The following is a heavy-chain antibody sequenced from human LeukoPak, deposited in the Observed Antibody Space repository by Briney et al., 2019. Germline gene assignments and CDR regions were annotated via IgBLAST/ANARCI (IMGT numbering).Heavy chain of an antibody. Sequence: ASVKVSCKASGYTFTDYYIHWVRQAPGQGLEWMGWINPNSGGTSYAQKFHGRVTLTRDTSISTAYMELSSLRSDDTAMYYCARNLYLGTSLPYYYYYYMDVWGKGTAVTVSS. CDR3: ARNLYLGTSLPYYYYYYMDV. CDR2: INPNSGGT. D-gene: IGHD3-16*01. J-gene: IGHJ6*03. V-gene: IGHV1-2*02. CDR1: GYTFTDYY.